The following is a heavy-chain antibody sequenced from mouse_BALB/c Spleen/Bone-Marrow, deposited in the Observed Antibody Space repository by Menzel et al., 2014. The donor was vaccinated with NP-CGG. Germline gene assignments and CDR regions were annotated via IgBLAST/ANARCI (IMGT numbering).Heavy chain of an antibody. CDR3: ARPYYGLYAMDY. CDR1: GFSLTNYG. V-gene: IGHV2-9*02. D-gene: IGHD1-2*01. CDR2: IWAGGST. Sequence: VKLVESGPGLVAPSQSLSITCTVSGFSLTNYGVHWVRQPPGKGLEWLGVIWAGGSTNYNSALMSRLSISKDNSKSQVFLKMNSLLTDDTAMYYCARPYYGLYAMDYWGQGTSVTVSS. J-gene: IGHJ4*01.